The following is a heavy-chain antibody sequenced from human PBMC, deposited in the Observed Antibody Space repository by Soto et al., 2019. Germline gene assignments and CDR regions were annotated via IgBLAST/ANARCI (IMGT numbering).Heavy chain of an antibody. CDR2: INTDGSGT. CDR3: ARDGASGEWDY. Sequence: GSLRLSCAASGFTFSSYWMHWVRQAPGKGLVWVSHINTDGSGTSYADSVTGRFTISRDNAKNTLSLQMNSLRAEDTAVYYCARDGASGEWDYWGQGTLVTVSS. J-gene: IGHJ4*02. V-gene: IGHV3-74*01. D-gene: IGHD3-10*01. CDR1: GFTFSSYW.